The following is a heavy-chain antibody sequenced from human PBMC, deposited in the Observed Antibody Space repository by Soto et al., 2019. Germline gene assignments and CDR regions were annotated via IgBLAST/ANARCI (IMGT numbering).Heavy chain of an antibody. Sequence: EVQLVESGGGLVQPGGSLRLSCAAFGFTFSSYWMTWVRQAPGKGLEWVANIRQDGSEKYYVASVKGRFTISRDNAKNSLYLQMNSLRAEDTAVYYCARGRTGGYWGQGTLVTVSS. CDR3: ARGRTGGY. CDR1: GFTFSSYW. D-gene: IGHD1-1*01. CDR2: IRQDGSEK. J-gene: IGHJ4*02. V-gene: IGHV3-7*04.